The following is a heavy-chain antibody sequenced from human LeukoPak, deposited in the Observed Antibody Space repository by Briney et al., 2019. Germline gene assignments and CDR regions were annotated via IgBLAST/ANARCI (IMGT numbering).Heavy chain of an antibody. CDR2: IYYSGST. J-gene: IGHJ4*02. D-gene: IGHD3-10*01. CDR1: GGSIRGYY. Sequence: SGTLSLTCTVSGGSIRGYYWSWIRQPPGKGLEWIGYIYYSGSTNYNPSLQSRVTISVDTSKNQFSLNLTSVTAADTAVCYCARYGSGTYPRFDYRGQGILVTVSS. CDR3: ARYGSGTYPRFDY. V-gene: IGHV4-59*08.